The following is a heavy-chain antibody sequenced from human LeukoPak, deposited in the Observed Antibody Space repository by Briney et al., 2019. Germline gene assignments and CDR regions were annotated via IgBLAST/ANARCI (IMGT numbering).Heavy chain of an antibody. CDR1: GYTFTSYA. Sequence: SVKVSCKASGYTFTSYAISWVRQAPGQGLEWMGRIIPILGIANYAQKFQGRVTITAVKSTSTAYMELSSLRSEDTAVYYCARVVAATSYYYYGMDVWGQGTTVTVSS. D-gene: IGHD2-15*01. CDR3: ARVVAATSYYYYGMDV. CDR2: IIPILGIA. V-gene: IGHV1-69*04. J-gene: IGHJ6*02.